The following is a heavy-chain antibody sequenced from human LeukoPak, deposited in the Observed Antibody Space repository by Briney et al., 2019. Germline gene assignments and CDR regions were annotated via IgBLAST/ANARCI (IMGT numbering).Heavy chain of an antibody. CDR3: ARDGDGYNWDYFDY. CDR2: IRNDGKTE. J-gene: IGHJ4*02. V-gene: IGHV3-30*02. CDR1: GFTFSSYD. D-gene: IGHD5-24*01. Sequence: GGSLRLSCAASGFTFSSYDMRWVRQAPGKGPEWVALIRNDGKTELYAASVKGRFTISRDNSKNTLYLQMNSLRAEDTAVYYCARDGDGYNWDYFDYWGQGTLVTVSS.